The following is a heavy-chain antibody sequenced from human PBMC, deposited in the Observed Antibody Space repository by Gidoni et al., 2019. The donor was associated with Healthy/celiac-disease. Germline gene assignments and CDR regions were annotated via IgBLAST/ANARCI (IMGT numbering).Heavy chain of an antibody. CDR3: ARYAKGGWGRYYGSLAPMVDYFDY. J-gene: IGHJ4*02. V-gene: IGHV1-69*01. Sequence: QVQPVQSGAAVKKPVSSVTVSCKSSGGTFSSYAISWVRQAPGQGREWMGGIIPICGTANYAQKFQGRVTSTADESTSTAYMELSSLRSEDTAVYYCARYAKGGWGRYYGSLAPMVDYFDYWGQGTLVTVSS. D-gene: IGHD3-10*01. CDR2: IIPICGTA. CDR1: GGTFSSYA.